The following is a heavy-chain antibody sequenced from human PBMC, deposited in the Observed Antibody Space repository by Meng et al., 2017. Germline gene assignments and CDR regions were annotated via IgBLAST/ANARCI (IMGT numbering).Heavy chain of an antibody. J-gene: IGHJ3*02. CDR2: IWYDGSNK. V-gene: IGHV3-33*01. D-gene: IGHD6-19*01. Sequence: LSLTCAASGFTFSSYGMHWVRQAPGKGLEWVAVIWYDGSNKYYADSVKGRFTISRDNSKNTLYLQMNSLRAEDTAVYYCARAAVAEAVAFDIWGQGTMVTVSS. CDR1: GFTFSSYG. CDR3: ARAAVAEAVAFDI.